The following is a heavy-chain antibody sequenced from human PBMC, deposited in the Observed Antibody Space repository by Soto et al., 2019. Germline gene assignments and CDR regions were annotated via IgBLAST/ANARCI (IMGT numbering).Heavy chain of an antibody. V-gene: IGHV4-39*02. CDR2: IYYSGST. D-gene: IGHD1-26*01. CDR3: ARDGPSSGSYWDWGKYYYYGMDV. CDR1: GGSISSSSYY. J-gene: IGHJ6*02. Sequence: SETLSLTCTVSGGSISSSSYYWGWIRQPPGKGLEWIGSIYYSGSTYYNPSLKSRVTISVDTSKNQFSLKLSSVTAADTAVYYCARDGPSSGSYWDWGKYYYYGMDVWGQGTTVTVSS.